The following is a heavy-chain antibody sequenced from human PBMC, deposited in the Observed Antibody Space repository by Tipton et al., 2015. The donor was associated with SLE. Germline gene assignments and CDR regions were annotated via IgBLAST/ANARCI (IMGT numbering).Heavy chain of an antibody. CDR1: GFTFSSYE. CDR2: ISRSGSTI. J-gene: IGHJ4*02. Sequence: SLRLSCAASGFTFSSYEMNWVRQAPGKGLEWVSYISRSGSTIYYADSVKGRFTISRDNVKNSLYLQMSSLRAEDTAVYYCARGAFEDYDSSGYYGYWGQGALVTVSS. CDR3: ARGAFEDYDSSGYYGY. V-gene: IGHV3-48*03. D-gene: IGHD3-22*01.